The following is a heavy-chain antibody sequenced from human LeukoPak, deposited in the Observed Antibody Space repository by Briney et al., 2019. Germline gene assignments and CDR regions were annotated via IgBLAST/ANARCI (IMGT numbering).Heavy chain of an antibody. CDR2: IRSKAYGGKK. CDR1: GFTFGDYA. D-gene: IGHD3-9*01. J-gene: IGHJ4*02. Sequence: GGSLRLSCTASGFTFGDYAMSWFRQAPGKGLEWVGFIRSKAYGGKKEYAASVRGRFNSSRDASQSIAYLQKNSLKTEDTAVYYCTRVRRYFDWQGEGYYFDYWGQGPLVTVSS. CDR3: TRVRRYFDWQGEGYYFDY. V-gene: IGHV3-49*03.